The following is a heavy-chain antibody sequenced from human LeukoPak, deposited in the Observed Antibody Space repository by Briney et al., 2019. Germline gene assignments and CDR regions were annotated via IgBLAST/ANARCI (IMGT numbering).Heavy chain of an antibody. V-gene: IGHV3-7*01. CDR2: IKQDGSDK. CDR1: GFTFSNYY. D-gene: IGHD1-26*01. CDR3: ARDREVGATIHDY. J-gene: IGHJ4*02. Sequence: GGSLRLSCAASGFTFSNYYMSWVRQAPGKGLEWVANIKQDGSDKSYVGSVKGRFTITRHNAETSLYLQMNSLRAEDTAVYFCARDREVGATIHDYWGQGTLVTVSS.